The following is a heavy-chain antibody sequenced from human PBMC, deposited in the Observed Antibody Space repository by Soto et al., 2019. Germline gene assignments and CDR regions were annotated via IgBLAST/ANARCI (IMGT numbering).Heavy chain of an antibody. CDR2: IKDGGRT. J-gene: IGHJ4*02. CDR1: GGSLSGYY. D-gene: IGHD5-12*01. V-gene: IGHV4-34*01. Sequence: QVQLQQWGAGLLKPSETLSLNCAVNGGSLSGYYWSWIRQPPGKGLEWIGEIKDGGRTNYSPSLKSRAPISSATSNNQFSLRLYSVTAADTGVYYCARGQEGVVATHWDQGTLVTVSS. CDR3: ARGQEGVVATH.